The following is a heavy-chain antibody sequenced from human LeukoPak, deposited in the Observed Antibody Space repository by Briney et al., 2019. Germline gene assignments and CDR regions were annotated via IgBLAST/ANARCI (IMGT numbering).Heavy chain of an antibody. CDR2: IIPILGIA. Sequence: SVKVPCKASGGTFSSYAISWVRQAPGQGLEWMGRIIPILGIANYAQKFQGRVTITADKSTSTAYMELSSLRSEDTAVYYCARGNPSSDCSSTSCYILSYWGQGTLVTVSS. V-gene: IGHV1-69*04. CDR1: GGTFSSYA. J-gene: IGHJ4*02. D-gene: IGHD2-2*01. CDR3: ARGNPSSDCSSTSCYILSY.